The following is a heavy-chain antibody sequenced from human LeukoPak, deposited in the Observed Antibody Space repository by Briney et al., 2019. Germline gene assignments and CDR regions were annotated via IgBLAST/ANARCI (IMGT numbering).Heavy chain of an antibody. CDR2: IYSGGST. V-gene: IGHV3-53*01. D-gene: IGHD3-16*01. CDR3: ASESFGLPNYYYYGMDV. Sequence: GGSLRPSCAASGFTVSSNYMSWVRQAPGKGLEWVSVIYSGGSTYYADSVKGRFTISRDNSKNTLYLQMNSLRAEDTAVYYCASESFGLPNYYYYGMDVWGQGTTVTVSS. J-gene: IGHJ6*02. CDR1: GFTVSSNY.